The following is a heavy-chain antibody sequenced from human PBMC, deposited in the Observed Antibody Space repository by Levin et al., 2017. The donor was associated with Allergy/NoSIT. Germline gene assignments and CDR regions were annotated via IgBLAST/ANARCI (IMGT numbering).Heavy chain of an antibody. D-gene: IGHD4-17*01. Sequence: PGGSLRLSCKASGGTFSSYAISWVRQAPGQGLEWMGGIIPIFGTANYAQKFQGRVTITADESTSTAYMELSSLRSEDQAVYYCARVGRTTVQTPAYGMDVWGQGTTVTVSS. V-gene: IGHV1-69*01. CDR1: GGTFSSYA. CDR3: ARVGRTTVQTPAYGMDV. J-gene: IGHJ6*02. CDR2: IIPIFGTA.